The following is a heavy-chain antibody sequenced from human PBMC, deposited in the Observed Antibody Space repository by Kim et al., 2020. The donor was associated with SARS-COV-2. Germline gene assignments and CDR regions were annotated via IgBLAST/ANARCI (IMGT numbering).Heavy chain of an antibody. CDR3: ARDLLEVTIFGVVKYYYYYGMDV. CDR2: IKQDGSEK. Sequence: GGSLRLSCAASGFTFSSYWMSWVRQAPGKGLEWVANIKQDGSEKYYVDSVKGRFTISRDNAKNSLYLQMNSLRAEDTAVYYCARDLLEVTIFGVVKYYYYYGMDVWGQGTTVTVSS. J-gene: IGHJ6*02. V-gene: IGHV3-7*03. CDR1: GFTFSSYW. D-gene: IGHD3-3*01.